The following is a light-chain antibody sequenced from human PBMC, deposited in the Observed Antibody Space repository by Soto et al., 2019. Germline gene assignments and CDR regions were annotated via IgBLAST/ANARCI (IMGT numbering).Light chain of an antibody. CDR2: GNN. CDR1: SPNIGAGYD. CDR3: QYYESSLSGYV. Sequence: VLTQPPSVSGAPGQRVTISCTGSSPNIGAGYDVHWYQQLPGTAPKLVIYGNNNRPSGVPDRFSGSKSGTSASLAITGLQAEDEADYYCQYYESSLSGYVFGTGTKLTVL. J-gene: IGLJ1*01. V-gene: IGLV1-40*01.